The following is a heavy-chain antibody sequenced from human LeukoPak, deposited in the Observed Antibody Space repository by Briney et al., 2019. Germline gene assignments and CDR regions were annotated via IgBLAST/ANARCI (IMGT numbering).Heavy chain of an antibody. Sequence: SVKVSCKASGYTFTSYAISWVRQAPGQGLEWMGGIIPIFGTANYAQKFQGRVTITTDESTSTAYMELSSLRSEDTAVYYCARDLYNFWSGYAHHYYMDVWGKGTTVTVSS. V-gene: IGHV1-69*05. D-gene: IGHD3-3*01. CDR1: GYTFTSYA. CDR2: IIPIFGTA. J-gene: IGHJ6*03. CDR3: ARDLYNFWSGYAHHYYMDV.